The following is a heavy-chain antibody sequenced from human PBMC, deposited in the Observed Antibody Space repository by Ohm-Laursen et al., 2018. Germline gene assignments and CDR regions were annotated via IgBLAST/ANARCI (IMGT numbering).Heavy chain of an antibody. J-gene: IGHJ5*02. V-gene: IGHV4-39*01. CDR1: GGSISSSSYY. CDR3: ARHAAYCGGDCYSRWFDP. CDR2: IYYSGST. D-gene: IGHD2-21*02. Sequence: SDTLSLTCAVSGGSISSSSYYWGWIRQPPGKGLEWIGSIYYSGSTYYNPSLKSPVTISVDTSKNQFSLKLSSVTAADTAVYYCARHAAYCGGDCYSRWFDPWGQGTLVTVSS.